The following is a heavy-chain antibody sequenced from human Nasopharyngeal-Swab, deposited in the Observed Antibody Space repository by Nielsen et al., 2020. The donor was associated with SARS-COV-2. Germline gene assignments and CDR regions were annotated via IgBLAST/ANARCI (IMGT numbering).Heavy chain of an antibody. V-gene: IGHV5-51*01. Sequence: GFRFSSIWLGWVRPMPGKGLEWMGIIYPGDSDTRYSPSFQGQVTISADKSISTAYLQWSSLKASDTAMYYCARQAHGDGYNFWGQGTLVTVSS. CDR1: GFRFSSIW. CDR2: IYPGDSDT. J-gene: IGHJ4*02. D-gene: IGHD5-24*01. CDR3: ARQAHGDGYNF.